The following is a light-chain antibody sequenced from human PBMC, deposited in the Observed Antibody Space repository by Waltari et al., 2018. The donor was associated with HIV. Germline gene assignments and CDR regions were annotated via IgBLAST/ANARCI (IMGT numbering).Light chain of an antibody. CDR2: GDS. Sequence: QSVLAQPPSASGTPGQRVTISCSGSRYNLGSNSVNWYQHFPGTAPKLLIYGDSLRPSGVPARFSGSKFGTSASLVITGLQSGDEADYYCSTWDDRLNGPVVFGGGTRLTVL. CDR3: STWDDRLNGPVV. J-gene: IGLJ2*01. V-gene: IGLV1-44*01. CDR1: RYNLGSNS.